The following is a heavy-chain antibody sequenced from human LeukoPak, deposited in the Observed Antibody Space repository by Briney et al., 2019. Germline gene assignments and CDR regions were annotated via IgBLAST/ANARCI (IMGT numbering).Heavy chain of an antibody. V-gene: IGHV3-23*01. CDR3: AKDLTPYDFWSGYYFDY. J-gene: IGHJ4*02. CDR1: GFTFSSYA. CDR2: ISGSSEST. D-gene: IGHD3-3*01. Sequence: GGSLRLSCAASGFTFSSYALNWVRQAPRKGLEWVSAISGSSESTYYADSVKGRFTISRDYSKNTLYLQMNSLRAEDTAIYCCAKDLTPYDFWSGYYFDYWGQGTLVTVSS.